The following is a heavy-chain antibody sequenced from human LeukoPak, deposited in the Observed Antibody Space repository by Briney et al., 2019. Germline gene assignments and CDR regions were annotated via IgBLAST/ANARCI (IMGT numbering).Heavy chain of an antibody. J-gene: IGHJ4*02. Sequence: GASVKVSCKASGYTFTGYYMHWVRQAPGQGLEWMGWINPNSGGTNYAQKFQGRVTMTRDTSISTAYMELSRLRSDDTAVYYCARDFPPLYDSSGYPEYYFDYWGQGTLVTVSS. D-gene: IGHD3-22*01. V-gene: IGHV1-2*02. CDR2: INPNSGGT. CDR1: GYTFTGYY. CDR3: ARDFPPLYDSSGYPEYYFDY.